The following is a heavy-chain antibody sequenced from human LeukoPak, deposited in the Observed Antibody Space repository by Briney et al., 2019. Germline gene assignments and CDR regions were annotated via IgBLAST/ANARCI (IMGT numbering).Heavy chain of an antibody. CDR3: ARDRGYSYGYWYFDL. CDR2: MYTSGSG. CDR1: GASISIYY. Sequence: PSETLSLTCTVSGASISIYYWSWMRQPAGKGLEWIGRMYTSGSGNYSPSLKSRVTMSVDTSKNQFSLKLSSVTAADTAVYYCARDRGYSYGYWYFDLWGRGTLVTVSS. V-gene: IGHV4-4*07. J-gene: IGHJ2*01. D-gene: IGHD5-18*01.